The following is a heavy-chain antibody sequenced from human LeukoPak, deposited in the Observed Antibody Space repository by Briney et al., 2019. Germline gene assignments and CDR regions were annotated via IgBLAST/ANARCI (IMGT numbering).Heavy chain of an antibody. J-gene: IGHJ6*02. Sequence: PGGSLRLSCVASGFTFSMYGIHWVRQAPGKGLEWVAVISYDGSSEYYADSVKGRFTVSRDNSKDTLSLQMNSLTAEDTAVYYCAKDFPRPPYYYYASDVWGQGATVTVSS. CDR2: ISYDGSSE. CDR3: AKDFPRPPYYYYASDV. V-gene: IGHV3-30*18. CDR1: GFTFSMYG.